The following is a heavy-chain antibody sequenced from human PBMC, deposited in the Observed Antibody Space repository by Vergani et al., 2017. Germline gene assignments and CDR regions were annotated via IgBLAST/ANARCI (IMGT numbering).Heavy chain of an antibody. D-gene: IGHD3-10*01. CDR3: AKGRMVRGVSWFDP. J-gene: IGHJ5*02. CDR2: ISSSSSYI. V-gene: IGHV3-21*04. CDR1: GFTFSSYS. Sequence: EVQLVESGGGLVKPGGSLRLSCAASGFTFSSYSMNWVRQAPGKGLEWVSSISSSSSYIYYADSVKGRFTISRDNSKNTLYLQMNSLRAEDTAVYYCAKGRMVRGVSWFDPWGQGTLVTVSS.